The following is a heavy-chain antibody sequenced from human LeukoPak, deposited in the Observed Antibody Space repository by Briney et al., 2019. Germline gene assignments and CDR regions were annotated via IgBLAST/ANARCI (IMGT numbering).Heavy chain of an antibody. D-gene: IGHD4-17*01. Sequence: SETLSLTCAVYGGSFSGYYWSWIRQPPGKGLEWIGEINHSGSTNYNPSLKSRVTITVDTSKNQFSLKLSSVTAADTAVYYCARARFNTVTTNFDYWGQGALVTVSS. CDR1: GGSFSGYY. V-gene: IGHV4-34*01. CDR2: INHSGST. J-gene: IGHJ4*02. CDR3: ARARFNTVTTNFDY.